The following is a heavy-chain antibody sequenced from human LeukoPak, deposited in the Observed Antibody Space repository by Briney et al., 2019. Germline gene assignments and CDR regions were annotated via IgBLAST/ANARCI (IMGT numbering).Heavy chain of an antibody. V-gene: IGHV5-51*01. CDR3: ARRSVYGSGSYYTSFHFDY. J-gene: IGHJ4*02. D-gene: IGHD3-10*01. CDR1: GYSFTSYW. Sequence: AGASLKISCKGSGYSFTSYWIGWVRQLPGKGLEWMGIIYPGDSDTRYSPSFQGQVTISADKSISTAYLQWSSLKASDTAMYYCARRSVYGSGSYYTSFHFDYWGQGTLVAVSS. CDR2: IYPGDSDT.